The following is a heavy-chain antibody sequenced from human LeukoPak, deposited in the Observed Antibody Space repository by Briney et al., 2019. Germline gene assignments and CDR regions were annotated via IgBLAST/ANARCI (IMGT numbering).Heavy chain of an antibody. CDR2: IYYSGST. V-gene: IGHV4-39*01. CDR1: GGSISSSSYY. Sequence: SETLSLTCTVSGGSISSSSYYWGWIRQPPGKGLEWIGSIYYSGSTYYNPSLKSRVTISVDTSKNQFSLKLSSVTAADTAVYYCARRIQSSSWYPFDCWGQGTLVTVSS. J-gene: IGHJ4*02. CDR3: ARRIQSSSWYPFDC. D-gene: IGHD6-13*01.